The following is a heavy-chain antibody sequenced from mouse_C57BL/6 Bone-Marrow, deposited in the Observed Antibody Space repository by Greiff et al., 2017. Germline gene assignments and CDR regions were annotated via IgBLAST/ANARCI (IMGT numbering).Heavy chain of an antibody. CDR3: ARTYYYGSSYAMDY. J-gene: IGHJ4*01. CDR1: GFTFSDYG. V-gene: IGHV5-17*01. CDR2: ISSGSSTI. D-gene: IGHD1-1*01. Sequence: EVQVVESGGGLVKPGGSLKLSCAASGFTFSDYGMHWVRQAPEKGLEWVAYISSGSSTIYYADTVKGRFTISRDNAKNTLFLHMTSLRSEDTAMYYCARTYYYGSSYAMDYWGQGTSVTVSS.